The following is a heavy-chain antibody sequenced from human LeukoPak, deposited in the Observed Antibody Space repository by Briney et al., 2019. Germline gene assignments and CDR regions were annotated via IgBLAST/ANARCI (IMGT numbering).Heavy chain of an antibody. J-gene: IGHJ3*02. CDR2: ISAYNGNT. D-gene: IGHD2-8*01. Sequence: GASVKVSCKASGYTFTSYGISWVRQAPGQGLEWMGWISAYNGNTNYAQKLQGRVTMTTDTSTSTAYMELRSLRSDDTAVYYCARDRGIVYLYIVLMVYDAFDIWGQGTMVTVSS. V-gene: IGHV1-18*01. CDR1: GYTFTSYG. CDR3: ARDRGIVYLYIVLMVYDAFDI.